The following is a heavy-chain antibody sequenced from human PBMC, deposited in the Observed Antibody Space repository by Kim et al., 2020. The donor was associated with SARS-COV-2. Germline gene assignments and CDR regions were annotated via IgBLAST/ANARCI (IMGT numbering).Heavy chain of an antibody. Sequence: GGSLRLSCAASEFTFSDYYMNWIRQAPGKGLEWVSHISSSGGTKYYAESVKGRFTISRDNAKNSLYLQMNSLRAEDTAVYYCARGKGAGYGYYYGMDVWGQGTTVTVSS. CDR3: ARGKGAGYGYYYGMDV. J-gene: IGHJ6*02. V-gene: IGHV3-11*01. CDR1: EFTFSDYY. CDR2: ISSSGGTK. D-gene: IGHD5-12*01.